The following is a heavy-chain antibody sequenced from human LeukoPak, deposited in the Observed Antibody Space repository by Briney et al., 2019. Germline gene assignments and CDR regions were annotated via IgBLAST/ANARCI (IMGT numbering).Heavy chain of an antibody. CDR1: GGSFSGYY. D-gene: IGHD4-17*01. Sequence: PSETLSLTSAVYGGSFSGYYWSWIRQPPGKGLEWIGEINHSGSTNYNPSLKSRVTIPVDTSKNQFSLKLSSVTAADTAVYYCAREDYGDAKYFDYWGQGTLVTVSS. V-gene: IGHV4-34*01. CDR3: AREDYGDAKYFDY. J-gene: IGHJ4*02. CDR2: INHSGST.